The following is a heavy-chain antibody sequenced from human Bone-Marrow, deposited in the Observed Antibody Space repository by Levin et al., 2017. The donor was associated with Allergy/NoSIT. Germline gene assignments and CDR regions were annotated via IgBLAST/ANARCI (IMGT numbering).Heavy chain of an antibody. J-gene: IGHJ6*03. V-gene: IGHV1-2*06. Sequence: GESLKISCKASGYTFTGYYMHWVRQAPGQGLEWMGRINPNSGGTNYAQKFQGRVTMTRDTSISTAYMELSRLRSDDTAVYYCAGGMVQGVNYYYMDVWGKGTTVTVSS. D-gene: IGHD3-10*01. CDR1: GYTFTGYY. CDR3: AGGMVQGVNYYYMDV. CDR2: INPNSGGT.